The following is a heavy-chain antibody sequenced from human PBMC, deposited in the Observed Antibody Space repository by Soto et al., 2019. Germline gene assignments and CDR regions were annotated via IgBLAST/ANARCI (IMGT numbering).Heavy chain of an antibody. Sequence: GASVKVSCKASGYTFINYGISWVRQAPGQGLEWMGWINTYSGNTNHAQKLQGRVTMTTDTSTSTAYMELRSLRSDDTAVYYCARDGGVQARFDPWGQGTLVTVSS. D-gene: IGHD2-8*02. V-gene: IGHV1-18*01. CDR1: GYTFINYG. CDR2: INTYSGNT. CDR3: ARDGGVQARFDP. J-gene: IGHJ5*02.